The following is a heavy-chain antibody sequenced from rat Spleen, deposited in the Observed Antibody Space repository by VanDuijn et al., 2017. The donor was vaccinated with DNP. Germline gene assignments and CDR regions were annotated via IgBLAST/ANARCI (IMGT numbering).Heavy chain of an antibody. J-gene: IGHJ4*01. CDR3: ARGGAAISHYYAMDA. CDR2: IYPGDGDT. Sequence: QVQLQQSGTELVKPGSSVKISCKASGYTFTSNYMHWIRQQPGNGLEWIGWIYPGDGDTNYNQKFSGKATLTADKSSSTAYMQLSSLTSEDFAVYFCARGGAAISHYYAMDAWGQGTSVTVSS. CDR1: GYTFTSNY. D-gene: IGHD1-2*01. V-gene: IGHV1-24*01.